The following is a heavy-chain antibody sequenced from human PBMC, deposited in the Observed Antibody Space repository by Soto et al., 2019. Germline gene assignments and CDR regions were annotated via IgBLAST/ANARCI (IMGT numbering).Heavy chain of an antibody. D-gene: IGHD3-10*01. CDR2: IWYDGSKQ. CDR3: ARDLSYGSASD. V-gene: IGHV3-33*01. J-gene: IGHJ4*02. CDR1: GFIFSSHG. Sequence: QVQLVESGGGVVQPGRSLRLSCVASGFIFSSHGFHWVRQAPGKGLEWVADIWYDGSKQFYAEAVKGRFTISRDDSKNTLYLQMNSLRVEDTATYYCARDLSYGSASDWGQGTLVTVST.